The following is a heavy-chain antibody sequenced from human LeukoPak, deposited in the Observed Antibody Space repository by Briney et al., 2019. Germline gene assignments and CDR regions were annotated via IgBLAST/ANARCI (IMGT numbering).Heavy chain of an antibody. V-gene: IGHV5-51*01. J-gene: IGHJ4*02. CDR3: ARLEEAALDY. CDR1: GSSFTSYW. CDR2: IYPGDSDT. Sequence: GESLKISCKGSGSSFTSYWIGWVRQMPGKGLEWMGIIYPGDSDTRYSPSFQGQVTISADKSISTVCLRWSCLKASDTAMYYCARLEEAALDYWGQGTLVTVSS. D-gene: IGHD6-6*01.